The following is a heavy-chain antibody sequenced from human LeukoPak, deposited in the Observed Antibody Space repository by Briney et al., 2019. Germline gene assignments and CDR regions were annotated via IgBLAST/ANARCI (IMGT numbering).Heavy chain of an antibody. CDR1: GFTFSSYA. V-gene: IGHV3-23*01. CDR2: ISGSGGNT. D-gene: IGHD2-2*02. Sequence: GGSLRLSCAASGFTFSSYAMSWVRQAPGKGLEWVPGISGSGGNTYYADSVKGRLTISRDNSKNTLYLQMNSLRAEDTAVYYCAKDLGVVVPAAVQGWFDPWGQGTLVTVSS. J-gene: IGHJ5*02. CDR3: AKDLGVVVPAAVQGWFDP.